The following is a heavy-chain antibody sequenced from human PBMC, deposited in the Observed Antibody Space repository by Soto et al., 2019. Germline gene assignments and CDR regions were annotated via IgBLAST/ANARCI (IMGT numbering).Heavy chain of an antibody. V-gene: IGHV4-59*12. CDR1: GGSISSYY. D-gene: IGHD1-1*01. Sequence: PSETLSLTCTVSGGSISSYYWSWIRQPPGKGLEWIGYIYYSGSTNYNPSLKSRVTISVDTSKNQFSLQLNSVTPEDTAVYYCARDLDQNPSPLFDYWGQGSLVTVSS. CDR2: IYYSGST. CDR3: ARDLDQNPSPLFDY. J-gene: IGHJ4*02.